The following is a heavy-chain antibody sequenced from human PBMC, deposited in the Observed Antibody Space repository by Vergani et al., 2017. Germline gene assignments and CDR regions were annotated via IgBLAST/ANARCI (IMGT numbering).Heavy chain of an antibody. V-gene: IGHV4-59*02. D-gene: IGHD2-8*01. CDR1: GASVNTYY. Sequence: QVKLQESGPGLVKPSETLSLTCTVSGASVNTYYWSWIRQPPGKGLEWVGYVSFRGDTLYDPSVKGRMTISLNTSSNQFSLYLTSVTAADTAVYYCARSRICYGARTPGYLGQGTLVTVSS. J-gene: IGHJ4*02. CDR2: VSFRGDT. CDR3: ARSRICYGARTPGY.